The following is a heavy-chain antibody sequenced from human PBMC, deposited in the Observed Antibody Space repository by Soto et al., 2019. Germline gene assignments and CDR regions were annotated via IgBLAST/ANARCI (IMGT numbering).Heavy chain of an antibody. CDR1: GGSFSNYY. D-gene: IGHD3-10*01. V-gene: IGHV4-34*01. J-gene: IGHJ4*02. CDR2: VNHGGST. CDR3: RKWFGDLLRDY. Sequence: PSETLSLTCAVSGGSFSNYYWSWIRQPPGRGLEWIGEVNHGGSTNYNPSLKSRVTMSVDTSKKQFSLKLTSVTAAGTAVYYCRKWFGDLLRDYWGQGTLVTVSS.